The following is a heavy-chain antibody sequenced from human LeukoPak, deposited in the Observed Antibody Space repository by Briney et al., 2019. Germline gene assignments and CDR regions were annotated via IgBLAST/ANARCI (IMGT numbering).Heavy chain of an antibody. V-gene: IGHV3-30*04. Sequence: GGSLRLSCAASGFNFSSYAMHWVRQAPGKGLQWVAVISYDGSDKHYADSVKGRLTTSRDNPKNTLYLQMNSLRAEDTAVYYGARDFGSTNYYQFDYWGQGILVTVSS. D-gene: IGHD2-2*01. CDR3: ARDFGSTNYYQFDY. J-gene: IGHJ4*02. CDR2: ISYDGSDK. CDR1: GFNFSSYA.